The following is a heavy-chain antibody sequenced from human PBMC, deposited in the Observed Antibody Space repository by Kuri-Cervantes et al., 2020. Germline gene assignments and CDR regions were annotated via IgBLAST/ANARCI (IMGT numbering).Heavy chain of an antibody. CDR1: GGSISSVGYA. CDR3: VLDPERDDVNFDY. J-gene: IGHJ4*02. Sequence: SLRLSCAVYGGSISSVGYACSWIRQPQGKGLEWIGYIYHSGTTYYNPSLKGRVTITVDRSKNQFSLKLSSVIAADTAVYYCVLDPERDDVNFDYWGQGILVSVSS. D-gene: IGHD3/OR15-3a*01. V-gene: IGHV4-30-2*02. CDR2: IYHSGTT.